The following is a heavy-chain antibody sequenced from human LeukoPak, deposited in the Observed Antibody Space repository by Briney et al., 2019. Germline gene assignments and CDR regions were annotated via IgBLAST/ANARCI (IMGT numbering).Heavy chain of an antibody. CDR3: AKTPRNWNYPNWFDP. D-gene: IGHD1-7*01. CDR1: GFTFSSYS. Sequence: PGGSLRLSCAASGFTFSSYSMNWVRQAPGKGLEWVAVISYDGSNKYYADSVKGRFTISRDNSKNTLYLQMNSLRAEDTAVYYCAKTPRNWNYPNWFDPWGQGTLVTVSS. J-gene: IGHJ5*02. V-gene: IGHV3-30*18. CDR2: ISYDGSNK.